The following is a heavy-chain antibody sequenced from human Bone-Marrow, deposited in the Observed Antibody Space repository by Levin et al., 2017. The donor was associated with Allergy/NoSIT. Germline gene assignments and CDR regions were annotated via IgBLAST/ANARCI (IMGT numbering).Heavy chain of an antibody. Sequence: SETLSLTCTVSGGSISSSSYYWGWIRQPPGTGLEWIGSIYYSGSTYYNPSLKSRVTISVDTSKNQFSLKLSSVTAADTAVYYCARLSRYCSGGSCYSGVVANYFDYWGQGTLVTVSS. J-gene: IGHJ4*02. V-gene: IGHV4-39*01. CDR1: GGSISSSSYY. CDR2: IYYSGST. D-gene: IGHD2-15*01. CDR3: ARLSRYCSGGSCYSGVVANYFDY.